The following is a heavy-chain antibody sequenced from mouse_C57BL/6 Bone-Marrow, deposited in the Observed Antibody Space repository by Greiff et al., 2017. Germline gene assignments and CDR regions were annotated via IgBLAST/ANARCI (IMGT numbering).Heavy chain of an antibody. Sequence: QVQLQQSGAELVKPGASVKLSCKASGYTFTEYTIHWVKQRSGQGLEWIGWFYPGSGSIKYNEKFKDKATLTADKSSSSVYMELSSMTSEYSAVYFYASHEAEAETGWYIDVWGTGTTVTVSS. D-gene: IGHD4-1*01. CDR1: GYTFTEYT. V-gene: IGHV1-62-2*01. J-gene: IGHJ1*03. CDR3: ASHEAEAETGWYIDV. CDR2: FYPGSGSI.